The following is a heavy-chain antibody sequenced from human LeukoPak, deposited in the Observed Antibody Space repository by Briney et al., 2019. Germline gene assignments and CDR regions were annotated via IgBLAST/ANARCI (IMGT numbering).Heavy chain of an antibody. D-gene: IGHD2-15*01. CDR3: DSLDY. V-gene: IGHV3-74*01. CDR1: GFSFSSYT. J-gene: IGHJ4*02. CDR2: INSDGSST. Sequence: GGSLRLSCAASGFSFSSYTMNWVRQAPGKGLVWVSSINSDGSSTSYADSVKGRFTISRDNAKNTLYLQMNTLRAEDTAVYYCDSLDYWGQGTPVTVSS.